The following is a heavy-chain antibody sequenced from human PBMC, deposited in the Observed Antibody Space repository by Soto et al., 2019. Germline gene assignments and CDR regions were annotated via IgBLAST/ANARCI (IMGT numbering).Heavy chain of an antibody. Sequence: PGGSLRLSCAASGFTFSSYWMHWVRQVPGKGLVWVSRINGDGTTTSYADSVKGRFTISRDNAKNTLYLQMNSLRAEDTAVYYCARARVDTAMVMAYWGQGTLVTVS. CDR1: GFTFSSYW. D-gene: IGHD5-18*01. V-gene: IGHV3-74*01. J-gene: IGHJ4*02. CDR3: ARARVDTAMVMAY. CDR2: INGDGTTT.